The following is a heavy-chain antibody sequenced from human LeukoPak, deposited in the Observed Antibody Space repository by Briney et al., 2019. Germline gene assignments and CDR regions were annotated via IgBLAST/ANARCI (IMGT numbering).Heavy chain of an antibody. CDR3: ARDRLLWFGELSPYYYYGMDV. J-gene: IGHJ6*02. CDR1: GGSFSGYY. D-gene: IGHD3-10*01. Sequence: SETLSLTCAVYGGSFSGYYWSWIRQPPGKGLEWIGEINHSGSTNYNPSLKSRVTISVDTSKNQFSLKLSSVTAADTAVYYCARDRLLWFGELSPYYYYGMDVWGQGTTVTVSS. CDR2: INHSGST. V-gene: IGHV4-34*01.